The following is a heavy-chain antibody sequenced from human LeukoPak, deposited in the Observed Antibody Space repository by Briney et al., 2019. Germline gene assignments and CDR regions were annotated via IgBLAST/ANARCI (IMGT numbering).Heavy chain of an antibody. CDR3: ARAGDSSGYGDY. J-gene: IGHJ4*02. D-gene: IGHD3-22*01. Sequence: SETLSLTCAVYSGSFYGYYWSWIRQPPGKGLEWIGEINHSGSTNYNQSLKSRVTISVDTSKRQFSLNLSSVTAADTCVYYCARAGDSSGYGDYWGQGTLVTVSS. V-gene: IGHV4-34*01. CDR1: SGSFYGYY. CDR2: INHSGST.